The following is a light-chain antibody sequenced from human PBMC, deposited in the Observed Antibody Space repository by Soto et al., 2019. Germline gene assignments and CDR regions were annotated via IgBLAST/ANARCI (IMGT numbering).Light chain of an antibody. CDR1: QSVSSY. Sequence: DIVLTQSPATLSLSPGERATLSWRASQSVSSYLAWYQQKPGQAPRLLIYDASNRATGIPARFSGSGSGTEFNLTISRLEPEDFAVYYCQQCSNWPPRYTFGQGTKVDIX. V-gene: IGKV3-11*01. CDR2: DAS. J-gene: IGKJ2*01. CDR3: QQCSNWPPRYT.